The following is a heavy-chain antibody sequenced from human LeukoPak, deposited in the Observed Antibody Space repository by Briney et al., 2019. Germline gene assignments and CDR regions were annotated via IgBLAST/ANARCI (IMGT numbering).Heavy chain of an antibody. CDR1: GFTFSDYY. Sequence: GGSLRLSCAASGFTFSDYYMSWIRQAPWKGLEWVAVISYDGSNKYYADSVKGRFTISRDNSKNTLYLQMNSLRAEDTAVYYCARGGSGYDYVWGSYRLLDYWGQGTLVTVSS. J-gene: IGHJ4*02. CDR2: ISYDGSNK. D-gene: IGHD3-16*02. V-gene: IGHV3-30-3*01. CDR3: ARGGSGYDYVWGSYRLLDY.